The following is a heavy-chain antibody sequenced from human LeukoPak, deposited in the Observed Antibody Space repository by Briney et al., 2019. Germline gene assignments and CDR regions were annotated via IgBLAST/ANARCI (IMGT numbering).Heavy chain of an antibody. J-gene: IGHJ4*02. V-gene: IGHV5-51*01. Sequence: GESLKISCKGSGYSFTSYWIGWVRQMPGKGLEWMGIIYPGDSDTRYSPSFQGQVTISADKSISTAYLQWSSLKASDTAMYYCAGLDLNYYDSSGYYIFDYWGQGTLVTVSS. CDR1: GYSFTSYW. CDR3: AGLDLNYYDSSGYYIFDY. CDR2: IYPGDSDT. D-gene: IGHD3-22*01.